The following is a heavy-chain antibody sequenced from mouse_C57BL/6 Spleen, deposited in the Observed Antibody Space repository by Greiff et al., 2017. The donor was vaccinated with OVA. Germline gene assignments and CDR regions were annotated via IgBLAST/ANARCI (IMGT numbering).Heavy chain of an antibody. V-gene: IGHV3-6*01. J-gene: IGHJ2*01. D-gene: IGHD2-4*01. CDR2: ISYDGSN. Sequence: DVKLQESGPGLVKPSQSLSLTCSVSGYSITSGYYWNWIRQFPGNQLEWMGFISYDGSNNYNPSLKNRISMTRDTSKNQFFLKMNFVTTEDTATYYCSRDFGPYDYDVGYWGQGTTLTVSS. CDR1: GYSITSGYY. CDR3: SRDFGPYDYDVGY.